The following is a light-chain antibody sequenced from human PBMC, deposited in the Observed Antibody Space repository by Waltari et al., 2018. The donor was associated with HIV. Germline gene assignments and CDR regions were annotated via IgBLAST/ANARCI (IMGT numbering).Light chain of an antibody. J-gene: IGKJ1*01. V-gene: IGKV3D-20*01. CDR1: QTVTSDF. Sequence: EIVLTQSPATLSLSPGERATLSCGASQTVTSDFLAWYQQKPGLAPSLLIYDASNMATGIPDRFSGSGSGTDFTLTISRLEPEDFAVYYCQQYGSSPRTFGQGTKVEIK. CDR2: DAS. CDR3: QQYGSSPRT.